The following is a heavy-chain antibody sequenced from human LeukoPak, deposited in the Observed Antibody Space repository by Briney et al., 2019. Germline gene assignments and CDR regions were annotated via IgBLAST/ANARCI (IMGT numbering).Heavy chain of an antibody. CDR1: GFTVSTDY. CDR3: ARAYSGYEDY. D-gene: IGHD5-12*01. CDR2: IYSGGST. V-gene: IGHV3-66*01. Sequence: AGGSLRLSCVASGFTVSTDYMSWVRQAPGKGLEWVSLIYSGGSTYYADSVKGRFTISRDNSKNTLYLQMNSLRAEDTAVYYCARAYSGYEDYWGQGTLVTVSS. J-gene: IGHJ4*02.